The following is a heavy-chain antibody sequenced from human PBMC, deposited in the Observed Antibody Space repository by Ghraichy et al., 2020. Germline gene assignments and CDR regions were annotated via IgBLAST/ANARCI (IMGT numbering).Heavy chain of an antibody. J-gene: IGHJ4*02. V-gene: IGHV3-74*01. Sequence: ETLSLTCAASGFTFSSYWMYWARQAPGKGLVWVSNINSDGSTKTYADSVKGRFTIFRDNAKNMLYLQLNILRAEDTAVYYCVKGSGADCWGQGALVTVSS. CDR3: VKGSGADC. CDR2: INSDGSTK. D-gene: IGHD7-27*01. CDR1: GFTFSSYW.